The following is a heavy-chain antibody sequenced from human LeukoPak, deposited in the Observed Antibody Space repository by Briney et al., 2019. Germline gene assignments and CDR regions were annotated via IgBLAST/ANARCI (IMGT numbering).Heavy chain of an antibody. J-gene: IGHJ3*02. CDR3: ATGGYSYGLDAFDI. D-gene: IGHD5-18*01. CDR1: GGTFSSYA. Sequence: GASVKVSCKASGGTFSSYAISWVRQAPGQGLEWMGGIIPIFGTANYAQKFQSRVTITTDESTSTAYMELSSLRSEDTAVYYCATGGYSYGLDAFDIWGQGTMVTVSS. CDR2: IIPIFGTA. V-gene: IGHV1-69*05.